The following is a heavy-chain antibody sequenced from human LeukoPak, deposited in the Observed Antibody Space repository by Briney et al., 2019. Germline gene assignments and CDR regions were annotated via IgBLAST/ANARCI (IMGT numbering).Heavy chain of an antibody. D-gene: IGHD4-17*01. CDR1: GFTFSTYW. CDR2: INSDGSST. V-gene: IGHV3-74*01. J-gene: IGHJ6*02. Sequence: GGSLRLSCSASGFTFSTYWMSWVRQAPGKGLVWVSRINSDGSSTSYADSVKGRFTISRDNAKNTLYLQMNSLRAEDTAVYYCARDEALGAVTTNYYYYGMDVWGQGTTVTVSS. CDR3: ARDEALGAVTTNYYYYGMDV.